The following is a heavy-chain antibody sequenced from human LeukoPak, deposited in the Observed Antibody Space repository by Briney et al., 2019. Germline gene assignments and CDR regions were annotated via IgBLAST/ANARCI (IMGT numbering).Heavy chain of an antibody. V-gene: IGHV3-23*01. D-gene: IGHD2-21*01. Sequence: PGGSLRLSCTASGFSFSSYNINWVRQAPGKGLEWVSAISGSGGSTYYADSVKGRFTISRDNSKNTLYLQMNSLRAEDTAVYYCAKFLPTHIVVANYYFDYWGQGTLVTVSS. CDR1: GFSFSSYN. J-gene: IGHJ4*02. CDR3: AKFLPTHIVVANYYFDY. CDR2: ISGSGGST.